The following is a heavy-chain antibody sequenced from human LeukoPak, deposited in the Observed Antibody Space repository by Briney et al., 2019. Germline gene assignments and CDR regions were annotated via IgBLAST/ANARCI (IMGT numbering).Heavy chain of an antibody. CDR1: GGSFSGYY. Sequence: PSETLSLTCAVYGGSFSGYYWSWIRQPPGKGLEWIGEINHSGSTNYNPSLKSRVTISVDTSKNQFSLKLSSVTAADTAVYYCARDFRGSVDYWGQGTLVTVSS. CDR2: INHSGST. V-gene: IGHV4-34*01. J-gene: IGHJ4*02. CDR3: ARDFRGSVDY. D-gene: IGHD3-16*01.